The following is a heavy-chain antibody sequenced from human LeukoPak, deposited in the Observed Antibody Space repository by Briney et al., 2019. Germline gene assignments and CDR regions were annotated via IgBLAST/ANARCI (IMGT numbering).Heavy chain of an antibody. Sequence: SVKVSCKASGGTFSSYAISWVRQAPGQGFEWMGGIIPIFGTANYAQKFQGRVTITAGKSTSTAYMELSSLRSEDTAVYYCARSSGYSSEIDYWGQGTLVTVSS. CDR1: GGTFSSYA. V-gene: IGHV1-69*06. CDR2: IIPIFGTA. J-gene: IGHJ4*02. D-gene: IGHD5-18*01. CDR3: ARSSGYSSEIDY.